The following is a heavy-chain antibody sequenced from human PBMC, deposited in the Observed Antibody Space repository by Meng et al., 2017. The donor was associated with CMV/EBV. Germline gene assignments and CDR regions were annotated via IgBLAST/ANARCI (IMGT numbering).Heavy chain of an antibody. D-gene: IGHD2-2*01. J-gene: IGHJ4*02. CDR1: GYTFTGYH. CDR2: INPNSGGT. CDR3: ASVVPAAIGTIDY. Sequence: ASVKVSCKASGYTFTGYHMHWVRQAPGQGLEWMGSINPNSGGTNYAQKFQGRVTMTRYTSISTAYMELSRLRSDDTAVYYCASVVPAAIGTIDYWGQGTLVTVSS. V-gene: IGHV1-2*02.